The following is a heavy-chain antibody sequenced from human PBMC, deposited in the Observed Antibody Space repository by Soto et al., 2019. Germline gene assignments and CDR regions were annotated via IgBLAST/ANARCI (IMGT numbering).Heavy chain of an antibody. Sequence: SETLSLTCTVSGGSISSGGYYWSWIRQHPGKGLEWIGYIYYSGSTYYNPSLKSRVTISVDTSKNQFSLKLSSVTAADTAVYYCARGMKAWGPTMIYRGAFDIWGQGTMVTVS. D-gene: IGHD3-22*01. CDR3: ARGMKAWGPTMIYRGAFDI. CDR1: GGSISSGGYY. V-gene: IGHV4-31*03. CDR2: IYYSGST. J-gene: IGHJ3*02.